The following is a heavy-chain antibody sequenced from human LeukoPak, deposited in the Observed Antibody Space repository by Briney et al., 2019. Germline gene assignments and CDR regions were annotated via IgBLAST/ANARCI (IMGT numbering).Heavy chain of an antibody. D-gene: IGHD3-10*01. CDR3: ARADVYYGSGSCILPYFDY. Sequence: SETLSLTCTVSGGSISSGGYYWSWIRQHPGKGLEWIGYIYYSGSTYYNPSLKSRVTISVDTSKNQFSLKLSSVTAADTAVYYCARADVYYGSGSCILPYFDYWGQGTLVTVSS. CDR1: GGSISSGGYY. CDR2: IYYSGST. V-gene: IGHV4-31*03. J-gene: IGHJ4*02.